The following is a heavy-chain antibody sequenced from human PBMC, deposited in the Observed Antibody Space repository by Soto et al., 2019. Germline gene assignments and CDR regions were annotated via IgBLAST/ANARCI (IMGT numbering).Heavy chain of an antibody. CDR1: GGSISSGDYY. CDR3: VRTARQGAVAPHWFDR. J-gene: IGHJ5*02. Sequence: TLSLTCTVSGGSISSGDYYWGWIRQAPGKGLEWIGYVYYTGSTYYNPSLMSRLTISVDTSKNQFSLKLTSVTAAETAVYYCVRTARQGAVAPHWFDRWGQGTQVTVSS. V-gene: IGHV4-30-4*01. D-gene: IGHD2-21*02. CDR2: VYYTGST.